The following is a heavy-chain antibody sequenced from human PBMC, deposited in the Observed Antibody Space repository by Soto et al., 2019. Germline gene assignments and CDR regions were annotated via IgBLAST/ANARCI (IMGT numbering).Heavy chain of an antibody. D-gene: IGHD5-18*01. CDR2: ISWDGDIT. J-gene: IGHJ4*02. CDR1: GFPFDDYA. Sequence: PGGSLRLSCAASGFPFDDYAMHWVRQAPGKGLEWVSFISWDGDITYYADSVKGRFTISRDNSQNSLYLQMNSLRGEDTAFYYCAKGGGYTYGLFDYWGQGTKVTVSS. V-gene: IGHV3-43D*04. CDR3: AKGGGYTYGLFDY.